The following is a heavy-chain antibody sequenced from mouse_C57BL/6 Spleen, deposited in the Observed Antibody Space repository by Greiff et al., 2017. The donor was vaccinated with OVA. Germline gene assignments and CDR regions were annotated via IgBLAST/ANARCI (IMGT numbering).Heavy chain of an antibody. Sequence: EVQLVESGGDLVKPGGSLKLSCAASGFTFSSYGMSWVRQTPDKRLEWVATISSGGSYTYYPDSVKGRFTISRDNAKNTRYLQMSSLTSEDTAMDYGASPVYYDYDAWFAYWGQGTLVTVSA. CDR2: ISSGGSYT. CDR1: GFTFSSYG. V-gene: IGHV5-6*01. CDR3: ASPVYYDYDAWFAY. J-gene: IGHJ3*01. D-gene: IGHD2-4*01.